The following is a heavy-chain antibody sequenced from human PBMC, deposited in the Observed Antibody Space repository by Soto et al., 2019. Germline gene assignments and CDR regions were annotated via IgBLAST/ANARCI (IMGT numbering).Heavy chain of an antibody. Sequence: GASVKVSCKASGGTFSSYAISWVRQAPGQGLEWMGGIIPIFGTANYAQKFQGRVTITADESTSTAYMELRSLRSEDTAVYYCAMGGSRVVIVKGDAFDIWGQGTMVTVSS. V-gene: IGHV1-69*13. J-gene: IGHJ3*02. CDR3: AMGGSRVVIVKGDAFDI. D-gene: IGHD3-16*02. CDR2: IIPIFGTA. CDR1: GGTFSSYA.